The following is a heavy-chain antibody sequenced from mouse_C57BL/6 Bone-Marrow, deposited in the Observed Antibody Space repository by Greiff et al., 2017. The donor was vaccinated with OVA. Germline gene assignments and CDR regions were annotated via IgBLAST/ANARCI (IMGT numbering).Heavy chain of an antibody. D-gene: IGHD1-1*01. J-gene: IGHJ3*01. V-gene: IGHV3-1*01. CDR2: ISYSGST. CDR3: ARGYGSSYGFAY. CDR1: GYSITSGYD. Sequence: EVKLMESGPGMVKPSQSLSLTCTVTGYSITSGYDWHWIRHFPGNKLEWMGYISYSGSTNYNPSLKSRISITHDTSKNHFFLKLNSVTTEDTATNCCARGYGSSYGFAYWGQGTLVTVAA.